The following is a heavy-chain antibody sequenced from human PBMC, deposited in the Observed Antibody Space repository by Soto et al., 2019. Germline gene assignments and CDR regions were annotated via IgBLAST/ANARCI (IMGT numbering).Heavy chain of an antibody. Sequence: ASVKVSCKASGYTFTGYYMHWVRQAPGQGLGWMGWINPNSGGTNYAQKFQGWVTMTRDTSISTAYMELSRLRSDDTAVYYCARDTLSDYYYYGLDVWGQGTTVTVSS. D-gene: IGHD6-25*01. CDR1: GYTFTGYY. CDR3: ARDTLSDYYYYGLDV. V-gene: IGHV1-2*04. J-gene: IGHJ6*02. CDR2: INPNSGGT.